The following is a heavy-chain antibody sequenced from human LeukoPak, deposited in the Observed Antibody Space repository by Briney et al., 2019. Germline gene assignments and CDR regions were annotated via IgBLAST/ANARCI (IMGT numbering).Heavy chain of an antibody. J-gene: IGHJ4*02. Sequence: GASVKVSCKASGYTFTSYAMNWVRQAPGRGLEWMGWINTNTGNPTYAQGFTGRFVFSLDTSVSTAYLQISSLKAEDTAVYYCARDTAVAGPRGFDYWGQGTLVTVSS. V-gene: IGHV7-4-1*02. CDR2: INTNTGNP. CDR3: ARDTAVAGPRGFDY. CDR1: GYTFTSYA. D-gene: IGHD6-19*01.